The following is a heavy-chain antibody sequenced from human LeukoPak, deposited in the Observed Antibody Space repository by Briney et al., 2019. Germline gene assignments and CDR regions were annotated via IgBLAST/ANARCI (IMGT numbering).Heavy chain of an antibody. CDR2: IYYSGST. V-gene: IGHV4-59*01. D-gene: IGHD7-27*01. J-gene: IGHJ3*02. Sequence: SETLSLTCTVSGGSISSYYWSWIRQPPGKGLEWIGYIYYSGSTNYNPSLKSRVTISVDTSKNQFSLKLSSVTAADTAVYYCARDSGLGIGGAFDIWGQGTMVTVSS. CDR1: GGSISSYY. CDR3: ARDSGLGIGGAFDI.